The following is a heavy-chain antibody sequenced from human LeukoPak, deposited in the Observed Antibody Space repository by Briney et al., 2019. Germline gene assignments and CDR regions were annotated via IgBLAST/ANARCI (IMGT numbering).Heavy chain of an antibody. V-gene: IGHV3-33*08. CDR3: VRDPLRY. J-gene: IGHJ4*02. Sequence: SGGSLRLSCAASGFSFSNSWMNWVRQAPGKGLEWVAVIWSDGNTKYYVDSVKGRFTISRDNSKNTLYLQMNSLRAEDTAVYYCVRDPLRYWGQGTLVTVSS. CDR2: IWSDGNTK. CDR1: GFSFSNSW.